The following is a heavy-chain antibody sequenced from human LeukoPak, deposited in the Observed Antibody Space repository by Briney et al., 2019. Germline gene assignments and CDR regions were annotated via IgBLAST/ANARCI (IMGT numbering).Heavy chain of an antibody. V-gene: IGHV3-74*01. D-gene: IGHD3-10*01. CDR3: ARDLYNYDSGSPY. J-gene: IGHJ4*02. CDR1: GFTFSTYW. CDR2: IGSDGRST. Sequence: GGSLRLSCAGSGFTFSTYWMHWVRQAPGKGLVWVSRIGSDGRSTTYADSVKGRFTISRDNTKNTLYLQMNNLRAEDTAIYYCARDLYNYDSGSPYWGQETMVTVSS.